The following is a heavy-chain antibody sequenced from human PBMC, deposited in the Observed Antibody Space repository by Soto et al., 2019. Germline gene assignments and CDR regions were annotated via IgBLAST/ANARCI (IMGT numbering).Heavy chain of an antibody. V-gene: IGHV4-59*01. Sequence: SSETLSLTCTVSGGSISDNYWIWIRQPPGKGLEWIGYIFYNGITSYSPSLKSRVSISLDTSKNQFSLNLSSVTAADTAVYYCARDSPRTTVFGPFYYYTMDVWGPGTTVTVSS. CDR1: GGSISDNY. J-gene: IGHJ6*02. CDR2: IFYNGIT. CDR3: ARDSPRTTVFGPFYYYTMDV. D-gene: IGHD3-3*01.